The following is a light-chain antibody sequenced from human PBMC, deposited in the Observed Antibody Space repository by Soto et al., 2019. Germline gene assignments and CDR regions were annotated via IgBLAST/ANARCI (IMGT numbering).Light chain of an antibody. CDR3: QQYDNLPFT. CDR2: DAS. CDR1: QDISNY. Sequence: DIPMTQSPSSLSASVGERVTITCQASQDISNYLNWYQQKPGKAPKLLIYDASNLETGVPSRFSGSGSGTDFTFTICSLQPEDIATYYCQQYDNLPFTFGGGTKVEIK. J-gene: IGKJ4*01. V-gene: IGKV1-33*01.